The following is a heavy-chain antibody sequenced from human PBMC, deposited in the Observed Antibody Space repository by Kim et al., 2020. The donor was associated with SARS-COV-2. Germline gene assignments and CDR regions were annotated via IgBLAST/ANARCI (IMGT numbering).Heavy chain of an antibody. CDR2: FHFSGRA. Sequence: SETLSLTCTVSGGSVSSGSTSWGWLRQPPGKGLEWIGTFHFSGRAYYNPSHQSRVTVSVDTSKNHFSLRLTSVTTAATAVYYCARQLTGFPTRFDPWGRG. V-gene: IGHV4-39*01. J-gene: IGHJ5*02. D-gene: IGHD7-27*01. CDR1: GGSVSSGSTS. CDR3: ARQLTGFPTRFDP.